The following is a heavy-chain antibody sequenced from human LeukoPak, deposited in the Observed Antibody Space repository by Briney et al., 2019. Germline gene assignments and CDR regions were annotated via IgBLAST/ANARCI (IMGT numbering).Heavy chain of an antibody. J-gene: IGHJ3*02. CDR2: IYHSGST. V-gene: IGHV4-30-2*01. D-gene: IGHD6-13*01. CDR3: ARAKQQLVPTRGGGAFDI. Sequence: PSETLSLTCAVSGGSLSSGGYSWSWIRQPPGKGLEWIGYIYHSGSTYYNPSLKSRVTISVDRSKNQFSLKLSSVTAADTAVYYCARAKQQLVPTRGGGAFDIWGQGTMVTVSS. CDR1: GGSLSSGGYS.